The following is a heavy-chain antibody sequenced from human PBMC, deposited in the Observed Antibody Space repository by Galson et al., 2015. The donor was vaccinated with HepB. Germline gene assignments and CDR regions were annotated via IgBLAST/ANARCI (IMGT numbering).Heavy chain of an antibody. J-gene: IGHJ5*02. CDR3: ARAGLGSSTRGRRAGTWFDP. D-gene: IGHD2-2*01. Sequence: SLRLSCAASGFTFSSYAMHWVRQAPGKGLEWVAVISYDGSNKYYADSVKGRFTISRDNSKNTLYLQMNSLRAEDTAVYYCARAGLGSSTRGRRAGTWFDPWGQGTLVTVSS. CDR2: ISYDGSNK. V-gene: IGHV3-30-3*01. CDR1: GFTFSSYA.